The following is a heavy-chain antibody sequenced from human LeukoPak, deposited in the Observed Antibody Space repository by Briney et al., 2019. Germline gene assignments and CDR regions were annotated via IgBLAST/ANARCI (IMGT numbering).Heavy chain of an antibody. V-gene: IGHV4-59*01. J-gene: IGHJ5*02. CDR2: IYYSGST. Sequence: SETLSLTCTVSGGSISSYYWSWIRQPPGKGLEWIGYIYYSGSTNYNPSLKSRVTISVDTSKNQFSLKLSPVTAADTAVYYCARDTRDYYDIPLGFDPWGQGTLVTVSS. CDR1: GGSISSYY. CDR3: ARDTRDYYDIPLGFDP. D-gene: IGHD3-9*01.